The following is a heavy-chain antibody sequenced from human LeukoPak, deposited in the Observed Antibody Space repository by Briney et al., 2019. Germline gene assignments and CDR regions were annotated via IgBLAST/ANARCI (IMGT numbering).Heavy chain of an antibody. Sequence: GGSLRLSCVASGFTFSTYGMHWVRQAPGQGLEGGSSISSSSSDIYYADSVNGRFTISRDNAKNSLYLQMNSPRAEDTAVYYCARKGSGSYLWGQGTTVTVSS. CDR1: GFTFSTYG. CDR2: ISSSSSDI. V-gene: IGHV3-21*04. CDR3: ARKGSGSYL. D-gene: IGHD3-10*01. J-gene: IGHJ6*02.